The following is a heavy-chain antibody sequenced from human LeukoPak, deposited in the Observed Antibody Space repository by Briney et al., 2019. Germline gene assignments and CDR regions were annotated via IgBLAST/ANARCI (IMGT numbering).Heavy chain of an antibody. Sequence: SETLSLTCTVYSESFSGGYWSWIRQPPGKGLDWIGEISHNEGINYSPSLKSRVTISVDTSKNQFSLKLTSMTAADTAVYYCARVSKQWLVRVYYFDYWGQGTLVTVSS. J-gene: IGHJ4*02. CDR2: ISHNEGI. D-gene: IGHD6-19*01. CDR3: ARVSKQWLVRVYYFDY. CDR1: SESFSGGY. V-gene: IGHV4-34*01.